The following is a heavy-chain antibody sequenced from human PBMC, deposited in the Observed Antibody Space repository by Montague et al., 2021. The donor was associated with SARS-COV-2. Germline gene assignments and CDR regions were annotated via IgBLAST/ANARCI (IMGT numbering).Heavy chain of an antibody. CDR2: IYTSGSS. CDR3: ARERSADYYDGSGYHSYKEGNDL. J-gene: IGHJ6*02. CDR1: GGSVSSGSYY. D-gene: IGHD3-22*01. V-gene: IGHV4-61*02. Sequence: TLSLTCTVSGGSVSSGSYYWSWIRQPAGKGLEWIGRIYTSGSSNYNPSLKSRVTISVDTSKNQFSLKVSSVTAADTAVYYCARERSADYYDGSGYHSYKEGNDLWGQGTKVNASS.